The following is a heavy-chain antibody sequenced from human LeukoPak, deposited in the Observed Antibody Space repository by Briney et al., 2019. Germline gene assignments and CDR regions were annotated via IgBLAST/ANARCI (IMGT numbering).Heavy chain of an antibody. Sequence: PGGSLRLSCAASGFTFSSYAMHWVRQAPGKGLEWVAVISYDGSNKYYADSVKGRFTISRDNSKNTLYLQMNSLRAEDTAVYYCAKSYSYGYRDPFDYWGQGTLVTVSS. V-gene: IGHV3-30*04. D-gene: IGHD5-18*01. CDR1: GFTFSSYA. J-gene: IGHJ4*02. CDR2: ISYDGSNK. CDR3: AKSYSYGYRDPFDY.